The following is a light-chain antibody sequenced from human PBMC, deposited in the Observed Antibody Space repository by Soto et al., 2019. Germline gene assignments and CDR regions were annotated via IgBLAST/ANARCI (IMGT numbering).Light chain of an antibody. CDR2: AVS. Sequence: DIQMTQSPSSLSASVGDRVTITCRASESVKTYLNWYQHKPGKAPKALIYAVSSLQSGVPSRFRDSGSGNDFTLAVSDLRPEDFATYCCQRSVSPPLTFGGGTTVEI. CDR1: ESVKTY. CDR3: QRSVSPPLT. J-gene: IGKJ4*01. V-gene: IGKV1-39*01.